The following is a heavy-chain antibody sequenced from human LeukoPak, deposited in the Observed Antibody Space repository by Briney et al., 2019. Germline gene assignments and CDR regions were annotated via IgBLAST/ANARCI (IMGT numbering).Heavy chain of an antibody. CDR1: GFTFSSYT. CDR3: ARGGYYDSSGYYYVGYFHH. Sequence: KPGGSLRLSCAASGFTFSSYTMNWVRQALGQGLEWVSTISDPHSGSETHYADSVKGRFTISRDNAKNSLYVQMNSLRAEDTAVYYCARGGYYDSSGYYYVGYFHHWGQGTLVTVSS. V-gene: IGHV3-21*01. J-gene: IGHJ1*01. CDR2: ISDPHSGSET. D-gene: IGHD3-22*01.